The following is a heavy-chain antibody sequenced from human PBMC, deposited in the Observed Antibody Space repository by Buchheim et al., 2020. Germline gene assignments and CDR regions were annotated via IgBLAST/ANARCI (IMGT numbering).Heavy chain of an antibody. V-gene: IGHV4-31*03. D-gene: IGHD5-12*01. CDR2: IYYSGST. CDR3: ARTGLTSGYDSRDYFDY. Sequence: QVQLQESGPGLVKPSQTLSLTCTFSVGPISSGGYYCSWIRQHPGKVLEWIGSIYYSGSTYYNPSLKRRVTISVDTSHNQLSLKLSSVTAADTAVYYCARTGLTSGYDSRDYFDYWGQGTL. CDR1: VGPISSGGYY. J-gene: IGHJ4*02.